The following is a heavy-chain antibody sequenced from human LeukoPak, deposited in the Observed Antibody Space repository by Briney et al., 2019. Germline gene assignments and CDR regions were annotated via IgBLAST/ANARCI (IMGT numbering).Heavy chain of an antibody. Sequence: SETLSLTCTVSGGSISSYYWTWIRQPPGKGLEWIGYNRGRTNYNPSLKSRATISADTSKNQFSLKLTSVTAADTAFYYCARGFIAAADDAFDIWGQGTMVTVSS. CDR2: NRGRT. J-gene: IGHJ3*02. CDR1: GGSISSYY. V-gene: IGHV4-59*01. CDR3: ARGFIAAADDAFDI. D-gene: IGHD6-13*01.